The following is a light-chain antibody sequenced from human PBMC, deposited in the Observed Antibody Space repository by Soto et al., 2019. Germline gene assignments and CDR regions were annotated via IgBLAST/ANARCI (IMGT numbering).Light chain of an antibody. CDR3: QQYYSYPPLT. Sequence: AIRMTQSPSSFSASTGDRVTITCRASQGISSYLAWYQQKPGKAPKLLIYAASTLQSGVPSSFSGSGSWTDFTLTISCLQSEDFATYYCQQYYSYPPLTFGQGTRLEIK. V-gene: IGKV1-8*01. J-gene: IGKJ5*01. CDR2: AAS. CDR1: QGISSY.